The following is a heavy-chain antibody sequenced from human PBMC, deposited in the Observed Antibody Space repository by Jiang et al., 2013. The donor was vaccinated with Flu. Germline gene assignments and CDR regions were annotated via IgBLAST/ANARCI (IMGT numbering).Heavy chain of an antibody. D-gene: IGHD3-10*01. CDR2: INANSGGA. CDR1: GYTFNGYY. Sequence: AEVKKPGASVKVSCKASGYTFNGYYMHWVRQAPGQGLEWVGGINANSGGASYAQQFQGRVTMTRDTSISTAYMELSRLTSDDTAVYFCARVRFGGYGSGSYSSWFFEIWGRGTLVIVSS. CDR3: ARVRFGGYGSGSYSSWFFEI. V-gene: IGHV1-2*02. J-gene: IGHJ2*01.